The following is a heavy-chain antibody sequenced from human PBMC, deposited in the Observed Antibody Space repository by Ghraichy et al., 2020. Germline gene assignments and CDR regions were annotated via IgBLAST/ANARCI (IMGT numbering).Heavy chain of an antibody. Sequence: GGSLRLSCAASGFALSDYWMHWVRQAPGKGLLWVSRIKSDGTARTYADSVKGRFTISRDNAKNTLYLQMNSLRAEDTAVYYCAREYCRGGRCFFGTGGSHFDYWGQGILVTVSS. D-gene: IGHD2-15*01. V-gene: IGHV3-74*01. J-gene: IGHJ4*02. CDR3: AREYCRGGRCFFGTGGSHFDY. CDR1: GFALSDYW. CDR2: IKSDGTAR.